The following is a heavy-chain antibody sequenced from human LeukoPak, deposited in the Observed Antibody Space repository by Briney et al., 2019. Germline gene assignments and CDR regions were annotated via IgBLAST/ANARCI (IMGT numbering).Heavy chain of an antibody. CDR3: AKGMSGSCYSGLHC. J-gene: IGHJ4*02. D-gene: IGHD2-15*01. CDR1: GFTFSGSA. V-gene: IGHV3-23*01. CDR2: ISGSGDST. Sequence: GGSLRLSCAASGFTFSGSAMTWVRQAPGKGLEWVSVISGSGDSTFYADSVKGRFTISRDSSKNTVFLQMNSLRAGDTAIYYCAKGMSGSCYSGLHCWGQGTLVTVSS.